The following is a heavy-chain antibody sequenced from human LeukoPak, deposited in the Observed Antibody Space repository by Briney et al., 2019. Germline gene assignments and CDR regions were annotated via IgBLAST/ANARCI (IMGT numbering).Heavy chain of an antibody. V-gene: IGHV4-34*01. J-gene: IGHJ4*02. CDR2: INHSGST. CDR3: ASDAAAGSLLESDY. D-gene: IGHD6-13*01. Sequence: PSETLSLTCAVYGGSFSGYYWSWIRQPPGKGMGWIGEINHSGSTNYNPSLKSRVTISVDTSKNQFSLKLRSGTAADTAVYYCASDAAAGSLLESDYWGQGTLVTVSS. CDR1: GGSFSGYY.